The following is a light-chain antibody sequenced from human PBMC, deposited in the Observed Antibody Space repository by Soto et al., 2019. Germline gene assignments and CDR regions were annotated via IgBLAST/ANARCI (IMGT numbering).Light chain of an antibody. CDR2: RAS. CDR3: QQYGSSPLT. CDR1: QSVSSDY. V-gene: IGKV3-20*01. J-gene: IGKJ4*01. Sequence: EIVLTQSPGTLSLSTGERATLSCRASQSVSSDYLAWYQQKPGQTPKVLIYRASSRATGIPDRFSGSWSGTDFTLTISRLEPEDFAVYYCQQYGSSPLTFGGGTKVEIK.